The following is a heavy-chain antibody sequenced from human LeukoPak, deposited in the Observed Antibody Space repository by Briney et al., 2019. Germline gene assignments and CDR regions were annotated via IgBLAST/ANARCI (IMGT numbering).Heavy chain of an antibody. Sequence: GGSLRLSCAASGFTFNTYAMSWVREAPGEGLEWVSAISGSGGSTYYADSVKGRFTISRDNSKNTLYLQMNSLRAEDTAVYYCAKDIYYFDYWGQGTLVTVSS. CDR1: GFTFNTYA. J-gene: IGHJ4*02. CDR2: ISGSGGST. V-gene: IGHV3-23*01. CDR3: AKDIYYFDY.